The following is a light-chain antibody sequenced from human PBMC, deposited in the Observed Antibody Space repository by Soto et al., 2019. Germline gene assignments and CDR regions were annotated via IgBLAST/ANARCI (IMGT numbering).Light chain of an antibody. CDR3: HSYARSTLV. Sequence: QSALTQSASVSGSPGQSITISCTGTSSEFGTYNVVSWYQQHPGKAPKLLIYEGTKRPSGVSNRFAASESGNTASLTISGLQAEDEAVYYCHSYARSTLVFGGGTKLTVL. CDR1: SSEFGTYNV. V-gene: IGLV2-23*01. J-gene: IGLJ3*02. CDR2: EGT.